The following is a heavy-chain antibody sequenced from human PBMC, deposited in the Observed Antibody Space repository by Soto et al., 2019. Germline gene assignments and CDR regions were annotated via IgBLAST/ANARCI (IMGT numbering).Heavy chain of an antibody. CDR3: ARASGGTGLDV. CDR1: GFTFSAFE. J-gene: IGHJ6*02. V-gene: IGHV3-48*03. Sequence: VGSLRLSCAASGFTFSAFEMNWVRQAPGKGLEWLSYIYNSGSTMTYADSVKGRFAISRDNAKNSLYLQMYSLRAEDTAVYYCARASGGTGLDVWGQGTTVTVSS. CDR2: IYNSGSTM. D-gene: IGHD1-1*01.